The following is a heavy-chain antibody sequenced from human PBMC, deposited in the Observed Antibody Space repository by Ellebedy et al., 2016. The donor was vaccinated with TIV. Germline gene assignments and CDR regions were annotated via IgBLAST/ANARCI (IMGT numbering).Heavy chain of an antibody. CDR2: VYHNGNT. CDR3: ARAMWSYYFDY. J-gene: IGHJ4*02. Sequence: MPSETLSLTCNVSGGSISIYYWSWIRQPPGKGLEWIGSVYHNGNTDYNPSLESRIATSVDTSKNQFSLKLSSVTAADTAVYYCARAMWSYYFDYWGQGTLVTVSS. V-gene: IGHV4-59*01. CDR1: GGSISIYY. D-gene: IGHD2-21*01.